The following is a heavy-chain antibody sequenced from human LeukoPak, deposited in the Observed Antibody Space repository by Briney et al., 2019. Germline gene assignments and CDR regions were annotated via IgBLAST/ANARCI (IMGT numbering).Heavy chain of an antibody. CDR3: ARDWGPPPAYDSSGYNLYYYYYYGMDV. V-gene: IGHV1-18*01. CDR1: GYTFTSYG. Sequence: ASVTVSCKASGYTFTSYGISWVRQAPGQGLEWMGWISAYNGNTNYAQKLQGRVTMTTDTSTSTAYMELRSLRSDDTAVYYCARDWGPPPAYDSSGYNLYYYYYYGMDVWGQGTTVTVSS. CDR2: ISAYNGNT. D-gene: IGHD3-22*01. J-gene: IGHJ6*02.